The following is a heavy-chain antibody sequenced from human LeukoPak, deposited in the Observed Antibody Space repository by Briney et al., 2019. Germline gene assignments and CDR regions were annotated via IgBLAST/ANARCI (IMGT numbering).Heavy chain of an antibody. J-gene: IGHJ6*03. V-gene: IGHV1-18*01. D-gene: IGHD2-15*01. CDR1: GYTFTSYA. CDR2: ISAYNGNT. CDR3: ARAPPMVAATYYYYYMDV. Sequence: ASVKVSCKASGYTFTSYAMHWVRQAPGQGLEWMGWISAYNGNTNYAQKLQGRVTMTTDTSTSTAYMELRSLRSDDTAVYYCARAPPMVAATYYYYYMDVWGKGTTVTISS.